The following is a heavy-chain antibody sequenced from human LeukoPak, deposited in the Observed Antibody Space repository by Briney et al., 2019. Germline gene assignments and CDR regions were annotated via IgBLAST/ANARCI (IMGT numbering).Heavy chain of an antibody. CDR3: AGRGDDFTDAFDL. V-gene: IGHV3-73*01. J-gene: IGHJ3*01. Sequence: TGGSLRLSCAASGFTFSGSAIHWLRQASGQGLEWLGCIECEVTSYATVHAPSVKGRFTNSRDESKNTAYLQMSSLKTEDTAVYYCAGRGDDFTDAFDLWGQGTMVTVSS. CDR1: GFTFSGSA. CDR2: IECEVTSYAT. D-gene: IGHD3-10*01.